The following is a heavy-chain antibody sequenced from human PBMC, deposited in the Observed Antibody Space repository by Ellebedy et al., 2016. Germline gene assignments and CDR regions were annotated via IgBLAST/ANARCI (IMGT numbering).Heavy chain of an antibody. J-gene: IGHJ2*01. V-gene: IGHV1-69*13. CDR3: ARDGGSGSYTPPYWYFDL. D-gene: IGHD3-10*01. CDR1: GGTFSSYA. CDR2: IIPIFGTA. Sequence: SVKVSXXASGGTFSSYAISWVRQAPGQGLEWMGGIIPIFGTANYAQKFQGRVTITADESTSTAYMELSSLRSEDTAVYYCARDGGSGSYTPPYWYFDLWGRGTLVTVSS.